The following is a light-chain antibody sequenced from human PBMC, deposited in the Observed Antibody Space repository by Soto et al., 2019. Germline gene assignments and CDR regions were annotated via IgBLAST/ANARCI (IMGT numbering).Light chain of an antibody. J-gene: IGLJ1*01. CDR2: YDS. CDR3: QVWDRTSDHGYV. Sequence: SYELTQPPSVSVAPGKTASITCGGNNIGSKSVHWYQQKPGQAPVLVIYYDSDRPSGIPERFSGSSSGNTATLTISRVEAGDEADYYCQVWDRTSDHGYVFGTGNKLTVL. V-gene: IGLV3-21*04. CDR1: NIGSKS.